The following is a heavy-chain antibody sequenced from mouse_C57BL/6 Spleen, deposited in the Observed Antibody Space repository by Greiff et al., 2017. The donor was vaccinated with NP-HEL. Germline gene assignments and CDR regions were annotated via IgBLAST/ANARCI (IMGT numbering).Heavy chain of an antibody. D-gene: IGHD2-12*01. Sequence: QVQLQQPGAELVRPGSSVKLSCKASGYTFTSYWMDWVKQRPGQGLEWIGNIYPSDSETHYNQKFKDKATLTVDKSASTAYMQLSSLTSEDSAVYYCARLGYSFYAMDYWGQGTSVTVSS. J-gene: IGHJ4*01. V-gene: IGHV1-61*01. CDR3: ARLGYSFYAMDY. CDR2: IYPSDSET. CDR1: GYTFTSYW.